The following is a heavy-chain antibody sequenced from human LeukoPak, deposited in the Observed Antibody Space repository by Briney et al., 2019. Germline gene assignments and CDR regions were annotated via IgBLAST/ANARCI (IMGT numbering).Heavy chain of an antibody. CDR1: GFTFSSYG. J-gene: IGHJ4*02. CDR2: IRYDGSNK. Sequence: GGPLRLSCAASGFTFSSYGMHWVRQAPGKGLEWVAFIRYDGSNKYDADSVKGRFTISRDNSKNTLYLQMNSLRAEDTAVYYCAKDFFPIVDSTWYEIGYWGQGTLVTVSS. V-gene: IGHV3-30*02. CDR3: AKDFFPIVDSTWYEIGY. D-gene: IGHD2-21*01.